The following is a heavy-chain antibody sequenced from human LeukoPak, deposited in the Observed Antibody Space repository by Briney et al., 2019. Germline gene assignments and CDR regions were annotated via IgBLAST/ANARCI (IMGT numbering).Heavy chain of an antibody. CDR3: ACGGVVVVAATFDAFDI. V-gene: IGHV1-69*06. Sequence: GASVKVSCKASGGTFSSYAISWVRQAPGQGLEWMGGIIPIFGTANYAQKFQGRVTITADKSTSTAYMELSSLRSEDTAVYYCACGGVVVVAATFDAFDIWGQGTMVTVSS. CDR2: IIPIFGTA. CDR1: GGTFSSYA. J-gene: IGHJ3*02. D-gene: IGHD2-15*01.